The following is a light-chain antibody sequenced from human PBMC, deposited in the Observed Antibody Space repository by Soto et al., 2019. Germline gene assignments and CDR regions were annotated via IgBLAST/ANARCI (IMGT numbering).Light chain of an antibody. CDR3: QQYGSSWT. CDR1: QSVSSSY. J-gene: IGKJ1*01. V-gene: IGKV3-20*01. CDR2: GAS. Sequence: EIVLTQSPCTLSLSPGERATLSCRASQSVSSSYLAWYQQKPGQAPRLLIYGASSRATGIPDRFSSSGSGTDFTLTISRLEPEDFAVYYCQQYGSSWTFGQGTKVDIK.